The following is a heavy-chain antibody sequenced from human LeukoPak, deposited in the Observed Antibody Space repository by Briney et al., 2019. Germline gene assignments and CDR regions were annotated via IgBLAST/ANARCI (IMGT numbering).Heavy chain of an antibody. CDR3: ARHGGSYFDY. Sequence: SETLSLTCTVSGGSISSSSYYWGWIRQPPGKGLEWIGSIYYSGSTYCNPSLKSRVTISVDTSKNQFSLKLSSVTAADTAVYYCARHGGSYFDYWGQGTLVTVSS. V-gene: IGHV4-39*01. D-gene: IGHD1-26*01. CDR1: GGSISSSSYY. J-gene: IGHJ4*02. CDR2: IYYSGST.